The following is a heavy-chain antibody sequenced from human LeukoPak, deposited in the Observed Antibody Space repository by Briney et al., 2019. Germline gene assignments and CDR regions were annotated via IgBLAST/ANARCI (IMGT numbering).Heavy chain of an antibody. CDR3: ARSRSGYYP. CDR2: IYYSGST. CDR1: GGSISSYY. D-gene: IGHD3-22*01. Sequence: SENLSLTCTVSGGSISSYYWSWIRQPPGKGLEWIGYIYYSGSTNYNPSLKSRVTISVDTSKNQFSLKLSSVTAADTAVYYCARSRSGYYPWGQGTLVTVSS. V-gene: IGHV4-59*01. J-gene: IGHJ5*02.